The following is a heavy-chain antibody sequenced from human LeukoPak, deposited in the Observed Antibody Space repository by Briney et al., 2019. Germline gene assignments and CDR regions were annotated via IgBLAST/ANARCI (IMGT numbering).Heavy chain of an antibody. Sequence: PGGSLRLSCAASGFTFSSYAMSWVRQAPGKGLEWVSAISVSGGSTYYADSVKGRFTISRDNSKNTLYLQMNSLRIEDTAVYYRAKDSGYCDTTSCRLANWGQGTLVTVSS. CDR1: GFTFSSYA. V-gene: IGHV3-23*01. CDR3: AKDSGYCDTTSCRLAN. D-gene: IGHD2-2*01. CDR2: ISVSGGST. J-gene: IGHJ4*02.